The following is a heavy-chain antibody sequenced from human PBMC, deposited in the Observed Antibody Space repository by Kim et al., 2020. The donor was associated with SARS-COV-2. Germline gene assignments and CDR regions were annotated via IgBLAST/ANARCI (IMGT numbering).Heavy chain of an antibody. CDR1: GFTFSNFA. CDR2: ISGSGRYT. Sequence: GGSLRLSCVGSGFTFSNFALSWVRQAPGKGLEWVSGISGSGRYTYYADSVKGRFTISKDNSKNTVYLHMSSLRVEDTALYYCGKVTEYYYGSGTNVWGQGTTVTVSS. J-gene: IGHJ6*02. V-gene: IGHV3-23*01. CDR3: GKVTEYYYGSGTNV. D-gene: IGHD3-10*01.